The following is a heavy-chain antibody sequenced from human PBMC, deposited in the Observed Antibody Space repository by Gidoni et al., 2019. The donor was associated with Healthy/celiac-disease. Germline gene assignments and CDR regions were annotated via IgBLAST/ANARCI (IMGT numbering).Heavy chain of an antibody. Sequence: QVQLVESGGGVVQPGRSLRLSCAASGFTFSSYAMHWVRQAPGKGLEWVAVISYDGSNKYYADSVKGRFTISRDNSKNTLYLQMNSLRAEDTAVYYCARDSSVLLWFGDWDYWGQGTLVTVSS. D-gene: IGHD3-10*01. V-gene: IGHV3-30-3*01. CDR1: GFTFSSYA. J-gene: IGHJ4*02. CDR2: ISYDGSNK. CDR3: ARDSSVLLWFGDWDY.